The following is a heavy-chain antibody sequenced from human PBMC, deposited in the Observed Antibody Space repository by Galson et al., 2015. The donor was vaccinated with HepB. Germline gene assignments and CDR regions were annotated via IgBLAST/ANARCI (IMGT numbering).Heavy chain of an antibody. V-gene: IGHV4-30-2*01. CDR2: IYHSGST. J-gene: IGHJ4*02. D-gene: IGHD4-17*01. Sequence: TLSLTCAVSGGSISSGGYSWSWIRQPPGKGLEWIGYIYHSGSTYYNPSLKSRVTISVDRSKNQFSLKLSSVTAADTAVYYCARGGGHGEYSVYFDYWGQGTLVTVSS. CDR3: ARGGGHGEYSVYFDY. CDR1: GGSISSGGYS.